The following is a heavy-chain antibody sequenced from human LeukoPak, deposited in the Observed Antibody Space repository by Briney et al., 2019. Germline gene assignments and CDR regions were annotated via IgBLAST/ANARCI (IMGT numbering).Heavy chain of an antibody. V-gene: IGHV3-53*01. CDR1: GFTVSSNY. J-gene: IGHJ6*02. Sequence: GGSLRLSCAASGFTVSSNYMTWVRQAPGKGLEWVSVIYSGGSTYYADSVKGRFTISRDNSKNTLYLQMSSLRAEDTAVYYCATTTQYYYYSGMDVWGQGTTVTVSS. CDR3: ATTTQYYYYSGMDV. CDR2: IYSGGST. D-gene: IGHD1-1*01.